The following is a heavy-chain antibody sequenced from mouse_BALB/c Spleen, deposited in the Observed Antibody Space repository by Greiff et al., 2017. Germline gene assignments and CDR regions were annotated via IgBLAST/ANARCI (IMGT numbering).Heavy chain of an antibody. CDR2: IDPSDSYT. CDR1: GYAFSSYW. CDR3: ARGSTMTPFAY. J-gene: IGHJ3*01. V-gene: IGHV1-69*02. D-gene: IGHD2-4*01. Sequence: QVQLQQSGAELVRPGSSVKISCKASGYAFSSYWMNWVKQRPGQGLEWIGEIDPSDSYTNYNQKFKGKATLTVDKSSSTAYMQLSSLTSEDSAVYYCARGSTMTPFAYWGQGTLVTVSA.